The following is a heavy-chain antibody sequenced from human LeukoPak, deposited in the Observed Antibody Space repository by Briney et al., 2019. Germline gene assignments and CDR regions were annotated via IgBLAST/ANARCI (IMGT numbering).Heavy chain of an antibody. J-gene: IGHJ4*02. CDR2: ICGSGSCT. V-gene: IGHV3-23*01. Sequence: WGSLRLSCAASGFTFNTYAICWVRQAPGKGLEWVSGICGSGSCTYYADSVKGRFTISRDNSKNTVYLQMNSLTADDTAVSYCAKTTVGYSSGRYPGWPADCWGQGTLVTVSP. CDR3: AKTTVGYSSGRYPGWPADC. CDR1: GFTFNTYA. D-gene: IGHD6-19*01.